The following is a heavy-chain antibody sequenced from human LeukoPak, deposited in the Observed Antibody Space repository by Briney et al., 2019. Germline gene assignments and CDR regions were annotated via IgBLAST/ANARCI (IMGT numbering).Heavy chain of an antibody. V-gene: IGHV3-74*01. Sequence: GGSLRLSCAASGFTFSSSWMHWVRQGPGKGLVWVSRISSDGSSTSYADSVKGRFTISRDNAKNTLYLQMNSLRAEDTAVYYCARDGETYYDFWSGYYTGGYFDYWGQGTLVTVSS. CDR3: ARDGETYYDFWSGYYTGGYFDY. CDR2: ISSDGSST. J-gene: IGHJ4*02. CDR1: GFTFSSSW. D-gene: IGHD3-3*01.